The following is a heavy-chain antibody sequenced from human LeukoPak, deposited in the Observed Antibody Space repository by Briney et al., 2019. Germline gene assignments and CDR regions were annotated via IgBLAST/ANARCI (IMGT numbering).Heavy chain of an antibody. D-gene: IGHD4-23*01. V-gene: IGHV4-4*09. CDR1: GGSLSSYY. J-gene: IGHJ4*02. CDR2: VYSSGNT. CDR3: ERLHGGKGQYYFDF. Sequence: SETLSLTCTVSGGSLSSYYWSWLRQPPGKGLEWIGYVYSSGNTNYNPSLKTRVTISVDTSMNQFSLNLSSVTAADTVAYYCERLHGGKGQYYFDFWRQGTRVSVPS.